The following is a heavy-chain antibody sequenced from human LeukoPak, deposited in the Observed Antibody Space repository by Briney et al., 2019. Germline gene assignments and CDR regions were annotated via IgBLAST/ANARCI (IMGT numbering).Heavy chain of an antibody. CDR1: GGSISSYY. CDR2: IYYSGST. V-gene: IGHV4-59*01. CDR3: ATTRYQLLAYYYYGMDV. Sequence: SETLSLTCTVSGGSISSYYWSWIRQPPGKGLEWIGYIYYSGSTNYNPSLKSRVTISVDTSKNQFSLKLSSVTAADTAVYYCATTRYQLLAYYYYGMDVWGQGTTVTVSS. D-gene: IGHD2-2*01. J-gene: IGHJ6*02.